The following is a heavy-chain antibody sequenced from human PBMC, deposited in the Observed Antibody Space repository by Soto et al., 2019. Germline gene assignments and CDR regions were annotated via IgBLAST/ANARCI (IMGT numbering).Heavy chain of an antibody. CDR3: ASDPEYGAFDY. D-gene: IGHD2-2*01. V-gene: IGHV3-7*01. Sequence: EVQLAESGGGLVQPGGSLRLSCTASTSNFNSYWMTWVRQAPGKGLEWVANTNPGESQKYYVDSVKGRFTVSRDNAKNSVYLQMNNLRVDDTAVYYCASDPEYGAFDYWGLGVLVTVSS. J-gene: IGHJ4*02. CDR1: TSNFNSYW. CDR2: TNPGESQK.